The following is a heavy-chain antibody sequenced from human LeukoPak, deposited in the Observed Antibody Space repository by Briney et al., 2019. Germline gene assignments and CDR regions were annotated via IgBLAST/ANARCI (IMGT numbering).Heavy chain of an antibody. V-gene: IGHV3-49*04. J-gene: IGHJ1*01. CDR3: TRVGDILTGYYQYFQH. Sequence: GGSLRLSCTASGFTFGDYAMTWVRQAPGKGLEWVSFIGSKAYSETTEYAASVKGRFTISRDDSKSIAYLQMNSLKTEDTAVYYCTRVGDILTGYYQYFQHWGQGTVVTVSS. CDR1: GFTFGDYA. CDR2: IGSKAYSETT. D-gene: IGHD3-9*01.